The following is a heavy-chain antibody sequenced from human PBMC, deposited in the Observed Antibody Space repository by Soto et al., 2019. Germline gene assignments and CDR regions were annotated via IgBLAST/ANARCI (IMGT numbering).Heavy chain of an antibody. CDR3: ARYTYTSRYSYYGMDV. J-gene: IGHJ6*02. CDR1: GFTFGDYA. V-gene: IGHV3-49*03. Sequence: PGGSLRLSCTTFGFTFGDYAMSWFRQAPGKGLEWVGVVRSKAYGGTTDYAASVKGRFDISRDDSKSIAYLQMSSVTTEDTAVYFCARYTYTSRYSYYGMDVWGPGTMVTVS. CDR2: VRSKAYGGTT. D-gene: IGHD6-13*01.